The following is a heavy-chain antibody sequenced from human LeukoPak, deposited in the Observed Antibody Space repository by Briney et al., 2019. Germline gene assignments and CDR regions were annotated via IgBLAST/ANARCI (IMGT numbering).Heavy chain of an antibody. CDR3: AKGRRGRYGDYVPNWFDP. Sequence: PGGSLRLSCAASGFTFSSYGMSWVRQAPGKGLEWVSAISGSGGSTYYADSVKGRFTISRDNSKNTLYLQMNSLRAEDTAVYYCAKGRRGRYGDYVPNWFDPWGQGTLVTVSS. CDR2: ISGSGGST. CDR1: GFTFSSYG. V-gene: IGHV3-23*01. J-gene: IGHJ5*02. D-gene: IGHD4-17*01.